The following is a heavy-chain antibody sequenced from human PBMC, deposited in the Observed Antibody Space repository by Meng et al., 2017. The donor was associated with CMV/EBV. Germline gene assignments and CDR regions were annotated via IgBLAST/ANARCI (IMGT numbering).Heavy chain of an antibody. CDR2: IYSDGINT. CDR1: GGSFSGYY. J-gene: IGHJ6*02. D-gene: IGHD4-17*01. V-gene: IGHV3-23*03. Sequence: GGSLRLSCAVYGGSFSGYYWSWIRQPPGKGLEWVSVIYSDGINTYYADSVKGRFTIYRDDSKNMLYLQMNSLRVEDTAVYYCAKDRHYGDSQYLYGLGVWGQGTTVTVSS. CDR3: AKDRHYGDSQYLYGLGV.